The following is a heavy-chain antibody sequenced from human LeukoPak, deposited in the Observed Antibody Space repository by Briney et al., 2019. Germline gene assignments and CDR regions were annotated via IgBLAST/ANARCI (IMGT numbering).Heavy chain of an antibody. D-gene: IGHD6-13*01. Sequence: GGSLRLSCAASGFSFIDYYMGWLRQAPGKGLESVSYMDDSGRIIYYGGSVKGRFTISRDNARNSKFLQMNRLTAEDTAVYFCARVRRAAADSLRYFDYWGQGTLVTVSS. CDR1: GFSFIDYY. CDR3: ARVRRAAADSLRYFDY. CDR2: MDDSGRII. V-gene: IGHV3-11*04. J-gene: IGHJ4*02.